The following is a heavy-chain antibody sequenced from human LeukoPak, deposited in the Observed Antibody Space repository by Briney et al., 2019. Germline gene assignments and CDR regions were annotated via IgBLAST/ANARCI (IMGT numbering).Heavy chain of an antibody. J-gene: IGHJ3*02. D-gene: IGHD3-10*01. CDR2: ISSSGSTI. Sequence: EGSLRLSCAASGFTFSSYEMNWVRQAPGKGLEWVSYISSSGSTIYYADSVKGRFTISRDNAKNSLYLQLNSLRVEDTAVYYCVRGGGGFDIWGQGTMVTVSS. CDR1: GFTFSSYE. V-gene: IGHV3-48*03. CDR3: VRGGGGFDI.